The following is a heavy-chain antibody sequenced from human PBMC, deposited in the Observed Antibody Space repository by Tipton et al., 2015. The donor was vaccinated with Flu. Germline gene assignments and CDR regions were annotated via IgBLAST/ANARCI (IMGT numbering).Heavy chain of an antibody. V-gene: IGHV4-61*09. CDR2: IHTTGST. J-gene: IGHJ6*02. Sequence: LRLSCTVSGDSISSGSYYWNWIWQPAEKGLQWIGHIHTTGSTNYNPSLKNRVTISVDTSKNQISLKLRSVTAADTAVHYCARRAAALVAGYYYGIDVWGQGTTVTVSS. CDR3: ARRAAALVAGYYYGIDV. D-gene: IGHD3-16*01. CDR1: GDSISSGSYY.